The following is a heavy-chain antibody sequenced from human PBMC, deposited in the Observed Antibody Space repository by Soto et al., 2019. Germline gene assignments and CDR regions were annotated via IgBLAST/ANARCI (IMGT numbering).Heavy chain of an antibody. J-gene: IGHJ4*02. CDR2: ISGGGSST. Sequence: GGSLRLSCAASGFTFSNYAMSWVRQAPGKGLEWVSSISGGGSSTYYADSVKGRFTISRDNSKNTIYLQMNSLRAEDTAVYYCARDYGDYFDYWGQGTLVTVSS. V-gene: IGHV3-23*01. D-gene: IGHD4-17*01. CDR1: GFTFSNYA. CDR3: ARDYGDYFDY.